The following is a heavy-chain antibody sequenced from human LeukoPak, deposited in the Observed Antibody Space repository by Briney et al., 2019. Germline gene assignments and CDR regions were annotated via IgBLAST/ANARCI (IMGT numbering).Heavy chain of an antibody. CDR2: ISSSSSYI. Sequence: GGSLRLSCAASGFTFSSYSMNWVRQAPGKGLEWVSSISSSSSYIYYADSVKGRFTISRDNAKNSLYLQMNSLRAEDTAVYYCARGGVDGTMIVVVIASGFDYWGQGTLVTVSS. V-gene: IGHV3-21*01. CDR3: ARGGVDGTMIVVVIASGFDY. J-gene: IGHJ4*02. D-gene: IGHD3-22*01. CDR1: GFTFSSYS.